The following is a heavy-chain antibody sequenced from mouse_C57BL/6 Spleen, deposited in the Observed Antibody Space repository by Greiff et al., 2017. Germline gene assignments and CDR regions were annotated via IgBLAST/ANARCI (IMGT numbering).Heavy chain of an antibody. CDR1: GYTFTSYW. D-gene: IGHD2-4*01. J-gene: IGHJ3*01. CDR2: IYPGSGST. V-gene: IGHV1-55*01. CDR3: ARRENDYDGFAY. Sequence: QVQLQQSGAELVKPGASVTMSCKASGYTFTSYWITWVKQRPGPGLEWIGDIYPGSGSTNYNEKFKSKATLTVDTSSSTAYMQLSSLTSEDSAVYYCARRENDYDGFAYWGQGTLVTVSA.